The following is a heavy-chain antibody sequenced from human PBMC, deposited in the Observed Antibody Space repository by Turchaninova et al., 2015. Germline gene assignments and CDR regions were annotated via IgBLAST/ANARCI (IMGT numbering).Heavy chain of an antibody. CDR2: IYYRGST. Sequence: QLQLPESGPGLVKPSETLSLTCTVSGGSISSSSYYWGWIRQPPGKGLELIGSIYYRGSTYYNPSLKSRVTISVDTSKNQFSLKLSSVTAADTAVYYCARLHSSSWYVDYWGQGTLVTVSS. V-gene: IGHV4-39*01. CDR1: GGSISSSSYY. J-gene: IGHJ4*02. CDR3: ARLHSSSWYVDY. D-gene: IGHD6-13*01.